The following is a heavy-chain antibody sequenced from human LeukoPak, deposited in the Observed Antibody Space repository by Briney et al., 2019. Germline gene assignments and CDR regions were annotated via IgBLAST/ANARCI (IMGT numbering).Heavy chain of an antibody. CDR3: ARGKNYGSGMWRYYYYYYMDV. CDR1: GFTFSSYS. CDR2: ISSSSSYI. V-gene: IGHV3-21*01. D-gene: IGHD3-10*01. J-gene: IGHJ6*03. Sequence: GGSLRLSCAASGFTFSSYSMNWVRQAPGKGLEWVSPISSSSSYIYYADSVKGRFTISRDNAKNSLYLQMNSLRAEDTAVYYCARGKNYGSGMWRYYYYYYMDVWGKGTTVTISS.